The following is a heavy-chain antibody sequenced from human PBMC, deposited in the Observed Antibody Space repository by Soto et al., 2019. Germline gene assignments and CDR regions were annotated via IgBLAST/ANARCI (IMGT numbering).Heavy chain of an antibody. CDR3: VRGSGYAGF. CDR2: ISGSGSTSTI. J-gene: IGHJ4*02. CDR1: GFTFSDYY. V-gene: IGHV3-11*01. Sequence: GGSLRLSCAASGFTFSDYYMSWIRQAPGKGLEWVSYISGSGSTSTIYYADSVKGRFTISRDNAKNSLYLQMNNLRAEDTAVYYCVRGSGYAGFWGQGTLVTVSS. D-gene: IGHD5-12*01.